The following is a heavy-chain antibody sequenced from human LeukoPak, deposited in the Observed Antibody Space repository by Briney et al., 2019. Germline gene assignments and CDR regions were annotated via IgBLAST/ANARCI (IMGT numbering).Heavy chain of an antibody. J-gene: IGHJ4*02. CDR1: GGSISSGGYS. CDR2: IYHSGST. CDR3: ATLYCSGGSCYPLG. D-gene: IGHD2-15*01. V-gene: IGHV4-30-2*01. Sequence: SETLSLTCAVSGGSISSGGYSWSWIRQPPGKGLEWIGYIYHSGSTYYNPSLKSRVTISVDRSKNQFSLKLSSVTAADTAVYYCATLYCSGGSCYPLGWGQGTLVTVSS.